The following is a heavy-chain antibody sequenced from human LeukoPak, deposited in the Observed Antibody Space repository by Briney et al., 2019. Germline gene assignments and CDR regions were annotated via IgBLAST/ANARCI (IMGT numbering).Heavy chain of an antibody. Sequence: SVKVSCKASGGTFSSYAISWVRQAPGQGLEWMGRIIPILGIANYAQKFQGRVTITADKSTSTAYMELSSLRSEDTAVYYCASRLDIAVVPAADDYWGQGTLVTVSS. V-gene: IGHV1-69*04. CDR2: IIPILGIA. CDR1: GGTFSSYA. J-gene: IGHJ4*02. D-gene: IGHD2-2*01. CDR3: ASRLDIAVVPAADDY.